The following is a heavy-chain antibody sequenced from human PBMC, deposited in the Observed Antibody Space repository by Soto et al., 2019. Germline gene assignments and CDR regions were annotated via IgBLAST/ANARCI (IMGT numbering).Heavy chain of an antibody. V-gene: IGHV4-59*08. J-gene: IGHJ4*02. D-gene: IGHD5-12*01. CDR2: IYYSGST. CDR3: ARHCPRGYSGYDAPFDY. CDR1: GSSISSYY. Sequence: SETLSLTFTVSGSSISSYYWSWIRQPPGKGLEWIGYIYYSGSTNYTPSLKSRVTISVDTSKSQFSLKLSSVTAADTAVYYCARHCPRGYSGYDAPFDYWGQGTLVTVSS.